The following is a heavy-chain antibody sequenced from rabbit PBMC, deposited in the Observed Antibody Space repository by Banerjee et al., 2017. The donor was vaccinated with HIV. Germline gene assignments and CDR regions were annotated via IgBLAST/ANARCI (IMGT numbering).Heavy chain of an antibody. Sequence: QQQLEESGGGLVKPGGTLTLTCTASGFSFSSGYWICWVRQAPGKGLEWIACIYAGSSGSTYYATWAKGRFTISKTSSTTVTLQMTSLTAADTATYFCARGPSNDDAFDPWGPGTLVTVS. V-gene: IGHV1S45*01. CDR2: IYAGSSGST. D-gene: IGHD1-1*01. CDR3: ARGPSNDDAFDP. J-gene: IGHJ2*01. CDR1: GFSFSSGYW.